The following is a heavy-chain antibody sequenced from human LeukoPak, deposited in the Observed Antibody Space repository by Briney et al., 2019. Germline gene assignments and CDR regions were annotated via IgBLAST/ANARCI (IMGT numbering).Heavy chain of an antibody. CDR1: GGSISSYY. CDR3: ARVEMATNGYFDY. D-gene: IGHD5-24*01. J-gene: IGHJ4*02. Sequence: SETLSLTCTVSGGSISSYYWSWIRQPPGKGLEWIGYIYYSGSTHYNPSLKSRVTISVDTSKNQFSLKLSSVTAADTAVYYCARVEMATNGYFDYWGQGTLVTVFS. V-gene: IGHV4-59*01. CDR2: IYYSGST.